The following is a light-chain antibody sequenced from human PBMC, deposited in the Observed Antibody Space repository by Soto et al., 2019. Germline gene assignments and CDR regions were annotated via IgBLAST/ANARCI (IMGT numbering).Light chain of an antibody. J-gene: IGLJ3*02. CDR3: SSYTSSSTWV. CDR2: DVS. Sequence: QSALTQPASVSGSPGQSITISCTGTSSDVGGYNYVSWYQQHPGKAPKLMIYDVSNRPSGVSNRLSGSKSGNTASLTISGLQAEDEADYYCSSYTSSSTWVFGGGTKPTVL. CDR1: SSDVGGYNY. V-gene: IGLV2-14*01.